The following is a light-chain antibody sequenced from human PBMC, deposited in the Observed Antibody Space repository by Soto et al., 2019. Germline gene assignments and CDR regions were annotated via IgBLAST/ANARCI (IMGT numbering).Light chain of an antibody. CDR2: AAS. J-gene: IGKJ5*01. CDR1: QTISSW. V-gene: IGKV1-12*01. CDR3: QQTNNFPLT. Sequence: DIQMTQSPSTLSGSVGDRVTITCRASQTISSWLAWYQQKPGKAPKLLIYAASSLQSGVPSRFSGSGSGTEFTLTISNLQPEDFATYFCQQTNNFPLTFGQGTRLEIK.